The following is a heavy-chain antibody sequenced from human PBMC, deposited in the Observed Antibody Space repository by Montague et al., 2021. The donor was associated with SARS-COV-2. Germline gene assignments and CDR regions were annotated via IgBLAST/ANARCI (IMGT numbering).Heavy chain of an antibody. D-gene: IGHD3-22*01. CDR2: INHRGST. Sequence: SETLSLTCAVYDESSSDYSWTWIRQPPGKGLEWIGEINHRGSTNYNPSLKSRVTISVDTSKNQFSLKMTSVTAADTAVYYCARGRQHINMVVVVVTGGEYCFDFWGQGTLVAVSS. CDR1: DESSSDYS. CDR3: ARGRQHINMVVVVVTGGEYCFDF. J-gene: IGHJ4*02. V-gene: IGHV4-34*01.